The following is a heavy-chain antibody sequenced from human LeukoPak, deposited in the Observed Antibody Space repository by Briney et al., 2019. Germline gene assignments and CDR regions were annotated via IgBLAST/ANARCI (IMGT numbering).Heavy chain of an antibody. CDR3: AKDFAEVPAASNFDY. D-gene: IGHD2-2*01. Sequence: GRSLRLSCAASGFTFDDYAMHWVRQAPGKGLEWVSGISWNSGSIGYADSVKGRFTISRDNAKNSLYLQMNSLRAEDTALYYCAKDFAEVPAASNFDYWGQGTLVTVSS. CDR2: ISWNSGSI. V-gene: IGHV3-9*01. CDR1: GFTFDDYA. J-gene: IGHJ4*02.